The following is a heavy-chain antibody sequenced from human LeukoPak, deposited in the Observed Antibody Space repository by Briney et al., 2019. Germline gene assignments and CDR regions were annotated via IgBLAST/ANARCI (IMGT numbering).Heavy chain of an antibody. CDR2: IYTSGST. Sequence: SETLSLTCTVSGGSISSYYWSWIRQPAGKGLEWIGRIYTSGSTNYNPSLKSRVTISLDTSQNQFSLQQSSVTAADTAVYYCARGQRGSYYYYYMDVWGKGTTVTVSS. J-gene: IGHJ6*03. CDR3: ARGQRGSYYYYYMDV. V-gene: IGHV4-4*07. CDR1: GGSISSYY.